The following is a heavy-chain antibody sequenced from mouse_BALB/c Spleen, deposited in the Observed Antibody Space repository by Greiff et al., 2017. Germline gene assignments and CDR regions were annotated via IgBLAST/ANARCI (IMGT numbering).Heavy chain of an antibody. CDR2: ISSGSSTI. CDR1: GFTFSSFG. D-gene: IGHD2-10*02. CDR3: ARWGYGNYDSAMDY. V-gene: IGHV5-17*02. Sequence: EVKLMESGGGLVQPGGSRKLSCAASGFTFSSFGMHWVRQAPEKGLEWVAYISSGSSTIYYADTVKGRFTISRDNPKNTLFLQMTSLRSEDTAMYYCARWGYGNYDSAMDYWGQGTSVTVSS. J-gene: IGHJ4*01.